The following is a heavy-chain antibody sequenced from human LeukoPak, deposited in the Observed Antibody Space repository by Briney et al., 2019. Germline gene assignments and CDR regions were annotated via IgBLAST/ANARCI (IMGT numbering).Heavy chain of an antibody. D-gene: IGHD6-13*01. CDR3: ARDGIAAAGGRFDP. V-gene: IGHV4-61*02. CDR2: VYTSGST. CDR1: GASISSGSYY. J-gene: IGHJ5*02. Sequence: SETLSLTCTVSGASISSGSYYWSWIRQPAGKGLEWIGRVYTSGSTNYNPSLKSRVNISLDTPKNQFSLKLISVTAADTAVYFCARDGIAAAGGRFDPWGQGTLVTVSS.